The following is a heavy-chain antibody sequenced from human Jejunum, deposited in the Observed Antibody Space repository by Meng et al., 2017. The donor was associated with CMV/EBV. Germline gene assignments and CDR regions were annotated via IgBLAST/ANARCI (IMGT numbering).Heavy chain of an antibody. CDR3: AKDAGSFLDYYFDF. CDR2: LNPYAGDT. J-gene: IGHJ4*02. Sequence: SEYTFTDNYVHWVRRAPGQGLEWLGYLNPYAGDTNYAQKFRGRVSMTRDTPTNTAYMELTRLRSDDTALYYCAKDAGSFLDYYFDFWGQGTLVTVSS. CDR1: EYTFTDNY. V-gene: IGHV1-2*02. D-gene: IGHD3-10*01.